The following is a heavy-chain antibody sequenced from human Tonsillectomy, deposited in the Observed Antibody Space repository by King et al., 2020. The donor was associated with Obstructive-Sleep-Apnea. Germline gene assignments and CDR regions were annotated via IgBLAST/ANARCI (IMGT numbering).Heavy chain of an antibody. V-gene: IGHV4-39*07. J-gene: IGHJ3*02. CDR1: GGSITSSSYY. Sequence: LQLQESGPGLVKPSETLSLTCTVSGGSITSSSYYWGWIRQPPGKGLESIGSIYYSGNTYYNPSLKSRVTISVDTSKNQFSLKLTSVTAADTAVYYCARAMSYYDSSVRHDAFDIWGQGAMVTVSS. D-gene: IGHD3-22*01. CDR3: ARAMSYYDSSVRHDAFDI. CDR2: IYYSGNT.